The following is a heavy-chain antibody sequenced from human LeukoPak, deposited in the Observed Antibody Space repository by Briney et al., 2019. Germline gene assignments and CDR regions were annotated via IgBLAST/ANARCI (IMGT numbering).Heavy chain of an antibody. CDR2: IYYSGST. CDR3: ARSPHIGVVTAMGEYFQH. J-gene: IGHJ1*01. V-gene: IGHV4-59*01. CDR1: GGSISSYY. D-gene: IGHD2-21*02. Sequence: PSGTLSLTCAVSGGSISSYYWSWIRQPPGKGLEWIGYIYYSGSTNYNPSLKSRVTISVDTSKNQFSLKLSSVTAADTAVYYCARSPHIGVVTAMGEYFQHWGQGTLVTVSS.